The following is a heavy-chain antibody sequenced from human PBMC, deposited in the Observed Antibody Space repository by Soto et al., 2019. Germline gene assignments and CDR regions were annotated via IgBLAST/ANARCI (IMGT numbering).Heavy chain of an antibody. J-gene: IGHJ4*02. CDR3: ARAGAGHFDS. CDR1: GYTFTTYN. CDR2: INPSVGST. D-gene: IGHD3-10*01. V-gene: IGHV1-46*01. Sequence: QVQLVQSGAEVRKPGASVKVSCKASGYTFTTYNMHWVRQAPGQGLEWMGVINPSVGSTSYAQKFQGRVTMTRDTSRSSVYMELSSLRSEDTAVYYCARAGAGHFDSWGQGTLVTVSS.